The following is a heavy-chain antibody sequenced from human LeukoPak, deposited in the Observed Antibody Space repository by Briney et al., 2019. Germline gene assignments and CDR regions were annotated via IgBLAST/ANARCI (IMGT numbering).Heavy chain of an antibody. CDR3: ARGGRAVAGTFDY. CDR2: INHSGST. V-gene: IGHV4-39*07. Sequence: PSETLSLTCTVSGGSISTSNYYWGWIRQPPGKGLEWIGEINHSGSTYYNPSLKSRVTISVDTSKNQFSLKLSSVTAADTAVYYCARGGRAVAGTFDYWGQGTLVTVSS. J-gene: IGHJ4*02. D-gene: IGHD6-19*01. CDR1: GGSISTSNYY.